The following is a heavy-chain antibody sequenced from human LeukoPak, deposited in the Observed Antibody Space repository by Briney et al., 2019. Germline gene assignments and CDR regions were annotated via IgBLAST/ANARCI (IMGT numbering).Heavy chain of an antibody. V-gene: IGHV3-48*02. CDR3: ARDQWGGIDY. CDR2: ITASSSTI. D-gene: IGHD1-26*01. CDR1: GFTFSRYS. J-gene: IGHJ4*02. Sequence: GGALRLSCAASGFTFSRYSMNWVRQAPGKGLEWVSYITASSSTIYYVDSVKGRFTISRANAKNSLYLQMNSLRDEDTAVYYCARDQWGGIDYWGQGTLVTVSS.